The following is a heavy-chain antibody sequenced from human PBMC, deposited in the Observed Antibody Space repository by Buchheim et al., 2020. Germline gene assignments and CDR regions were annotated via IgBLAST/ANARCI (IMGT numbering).Heavy chain of an antibody. CDR3: ARDWGIAARHYYYYGMDV. CDR2: INPSGGST. CDR1: GYAFTSYY. V-gene: IGHV1-46*01. Sequence: QVQLVQSGAEVKKPGASVKVSCKASGYAFTSYYMHWVRQAPGQGLEWMGIINPSGGSTSYAQKFQGRVTMTRDTSTSTVYMELSSLRSEDTAVYYCARDWGIAARHYYYYGMDVWGQGTT. J-gene: IGHJ6*02. D-gene: IGHD6-6*01.